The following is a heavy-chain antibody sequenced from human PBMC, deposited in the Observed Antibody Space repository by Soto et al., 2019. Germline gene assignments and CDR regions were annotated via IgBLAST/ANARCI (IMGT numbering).Heavy chain of an antibody. CDR2: IYYSGST. CDR3: ARVGYYDSSIDY. V-gene: IGHV4-31*03. J-gene: IGHJ4*02. D-gene: IGHD3-22*01. Sequence: SETLSLTCTVSGGSISSGGYYWSWIRQHPGKGLEWIGYIYYSGSTYYNPSLKSRVTISVDTSKNQFSLKLSSVTAADTAVYYCARVGYYDSSIDYWGQGTLVTVSS. CDR1: GGSISSGGYY.